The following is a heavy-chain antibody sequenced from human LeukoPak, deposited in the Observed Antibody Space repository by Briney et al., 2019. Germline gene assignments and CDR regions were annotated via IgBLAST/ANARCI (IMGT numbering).Heavy chain of an antibody. J-gene: IGHJ3*02. CDR1: GFTFSSYW. Sequence: GSLRLSCAASGFTFSSYWMSWVRQAPGKGLEWVANIKQDGSEKYFVDSVKGRFTISRDNAKNSLYLQMNSLRAEDTAVYYCARPYSSSAKGTFDIWGQGTMVTVSS. D-gene: IGHD6-13*01. CDR3: ARPYSSSAKGTFDI. V-gene: IGHV3-7*03. CDR2: IKQDGSEK.